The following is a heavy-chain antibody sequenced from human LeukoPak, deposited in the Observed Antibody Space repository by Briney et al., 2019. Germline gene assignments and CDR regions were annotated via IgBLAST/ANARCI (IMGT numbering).Heavy chain of an antibody. J-gene: IGHJ4*02. Sequence: GESLKISCKGSGYIFTTYWIGWVRQMPGKGLEWMGIIYPGDSDPRYSPSFQSQVTLSADKSISTAYLEWSSLKASDTAMYYCATNHDYGDFPFDYWGQGTLVTVSS. V-gene: IGHV5-51*01. CDR3: ATNHDYGDFPFDY. D-gene: IGHD4-17*01. CDR2: IYPGDSDP. CDR1: GYIFTTYW.